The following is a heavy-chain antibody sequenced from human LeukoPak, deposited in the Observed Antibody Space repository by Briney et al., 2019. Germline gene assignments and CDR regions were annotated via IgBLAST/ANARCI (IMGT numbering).Heavy chain of an antibody. Sequence: SETLSLTCTVSGGSISSGGYYWSWIRQPPGKGLEWIGYIYHIGSTYYNPSLKSRVTISVDRSKNQFSLKLSSVTAADTAVYYCARGDDYSTYYFDYWGQGTLVTVSS. CDR2: IYHIGST. CDR1: GGSISSGGYY. J-gene: IGHJ4*02. D-gene: IGHD4-11*01. CDR3: ARGDDYSTYYFDY. V-gene: IGHV4-30-2*01.